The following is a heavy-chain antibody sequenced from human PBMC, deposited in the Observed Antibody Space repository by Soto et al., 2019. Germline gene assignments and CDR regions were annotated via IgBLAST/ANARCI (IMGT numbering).Heavy chain of an antibody. CDR1: GYTFTGYY. V-gene: IGHV1-2*02. CDR3: ARGPAIYCSGGSCYPIDY. J-gene: IGHJ4*02. D-gene: IGHD2-15*01. CDR2: INPNSGGT. Sequence: ASVKVSCKASGYTFTGYYMHWVRQAPGQGLEWMGWINPNSGGTNYAQKFQGRVTMTRDTSISTAYMELSRLRSDDTAVYYCARGPAIYCSGGSCYPIDYWGQGTLVTVSS.